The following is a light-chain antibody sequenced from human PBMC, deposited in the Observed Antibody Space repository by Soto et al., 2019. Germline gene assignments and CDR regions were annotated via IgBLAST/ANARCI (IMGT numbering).Light chain of an antibody. CDR1: SGSVSTSYY. Sequence: QAVATQEPSFSVSPGGTVTITCGLSSGSVSTSYYPSWYQQTPGQAPRTLIYSTNTRSSGVPDRFSGSILGNKAALTITGAQADDESDYYCVLYMGSGIRVFGGGTKLTVL. CDR2: STN. CDR3: VLYMGSGIRV. V-gene: IGLV8-61*01. J-gene: IGLJ3*02.